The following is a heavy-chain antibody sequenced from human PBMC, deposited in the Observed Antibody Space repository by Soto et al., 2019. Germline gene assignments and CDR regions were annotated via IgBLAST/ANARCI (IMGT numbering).Heavy chain of an antibody. Sequence: SETLSLTCGVSGGTVASSHWWSWVRQCPGGGLEWIGNVYHTGDTNFNPSLQSRVTISVDKSNNQFSLRLNSLTAADTAVYFCAREIVTAGGNNYFDPWGPGTLVTVSS. CDR2: VYHTGDT. D-gene: IGHD2-21*02. V-gene: IGHV4-4*02. J-gene: IGHJ5*02. CDR3: AREIVTAGGNNYFDP. CDR1: GGTVASSHW.